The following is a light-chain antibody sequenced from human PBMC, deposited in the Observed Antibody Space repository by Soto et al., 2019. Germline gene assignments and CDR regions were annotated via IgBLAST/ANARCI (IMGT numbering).Light chain of an antibody. CDR3: QQRSNWPRT. J-gene: IGKJ1*01. V-gene: IGKV3D-20*02. CDR1: QSVSGRF. Sequence: EIVLTHSPVTLSSSPGPRATLSCXXSQSVSGRFLTWYQQKGGQAPRLLIYGASTRATGIPARFSGSGSGTDFTLTISSLEPEDFAVYYCQQRSNWPRTFGQGTKVDIK. CDR2: GAS.